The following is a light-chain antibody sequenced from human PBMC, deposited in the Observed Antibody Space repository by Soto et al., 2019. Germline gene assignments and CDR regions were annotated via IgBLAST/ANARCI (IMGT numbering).Light chain of an antibody. J-gene: IGKJ1*01. CDR1: QSVLYSSNNQNY. CDR3: QQYYSTPT. V-gene: IGKV4-1*01. Sequence: DIVVTQSPDSLAMSLGERATFNCKSSQSVLYSSNNQNYLAWYQQKPGQPPKLLIYWASTRESGVPDRFSGSGSGTGFTLTISSLQAEDVAVYYCQQYYSTPTFGQGTKVEIK. CDR2: WAS.